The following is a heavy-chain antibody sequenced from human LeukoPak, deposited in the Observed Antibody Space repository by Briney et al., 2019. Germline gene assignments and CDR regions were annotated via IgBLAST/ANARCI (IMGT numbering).Heavy chain of an antibody. J-gene: IGHJ5*02. D-gene: IGHD2-2*01. V-gene: IGHV4-30-4*01. CDR3: ARDTGFPQYQLPQGWFDP. Sequence: NSSETLSLTCTVSGDSVSSGDYYWSWIRQSPDKGLEWIGYIYYSGSTYYTPSLENRVTMSIDTSKNQFSLMLSSVTAADTAVYYCARDTGFPQYQLPQGWFDPWGQGTLVTVSS. CDR1: GDSVSSGDYY. CDR2: IYYSGST.